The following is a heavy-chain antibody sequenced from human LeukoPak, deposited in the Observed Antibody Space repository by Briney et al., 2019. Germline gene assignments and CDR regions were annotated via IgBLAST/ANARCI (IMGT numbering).Heavy chain of an antibody. CDR2: INTNIAGT. CDR1: RYTFTGDD. D-gene: IGHD6-19*01. V-gene: IGHV1-2*02. CDR3: ATIDSSGWSH. Sequence: ASVNVSCKASRYTFTGDDMHWVRQAPGQGGGWMGWINTNIAGTNYAQKFQGRVTMTSDTSPSPAYMELSSLRADDRAVHYCATIDSSGWSHWGQGTMVTVSS. J-gene: IGHJ4*02.